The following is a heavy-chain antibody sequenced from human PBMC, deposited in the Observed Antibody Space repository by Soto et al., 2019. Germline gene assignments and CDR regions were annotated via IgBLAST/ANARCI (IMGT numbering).Heavy chain of an antibody. Sequence: GGSLRLSCTASGFTFSTYWMTWVRKAPGKGLGWVANIKPDGSEKYYVDSVKGRFTISRDNAMNSLYLQMNSLRAEDTAVYYCARALDNWNYVVNYYYGMDVWGQGTTVTVSS. V-gene: IGHV3-7*03. CDR3: ARALDNWNYVVNYYYGMDV. CDR1: GFTFSTYW. D-gene: IGHD1-7*01. J-gene: IGHJ6*02. CDR2: IKPDGSEK.